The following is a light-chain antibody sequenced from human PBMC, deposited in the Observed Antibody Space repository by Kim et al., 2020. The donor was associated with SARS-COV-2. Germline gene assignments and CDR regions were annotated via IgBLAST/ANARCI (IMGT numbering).Light chain of an antibody. CDR2: DAS. Sequence: SPGERVTLSGRASQSVSSNLAWYKQKPGQAPRLLIYDASTRATGIPARFSGSGSGTEFTLTISSLQSEDFASYYCQHYNNWPSLTFGGGTKVDIK. J-gene: IGKJ4*01. CDR3: QHYNNWPSLT. CDR1: QSVSSN. V-gene: IGKV3-15*01.